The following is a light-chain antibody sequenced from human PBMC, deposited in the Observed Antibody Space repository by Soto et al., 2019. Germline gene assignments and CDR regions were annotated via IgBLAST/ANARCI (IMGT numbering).Light chain of an antibody. CDR1: QSVASGH. V-gene: IGKV3-20*01. J-gene: IGKJ1*01. Sequence: EIVLTQSPGTLSLSPGERATLSCRASQSVASGHLAWYQQTPGQAPRLLIYDASTRATVIPARFSGSGSGTEFTLTISSLQPDDFATYYCQQYNSYSFGQGTKVDIK. CDR2: DAS. CDR3: QQYNSYS.